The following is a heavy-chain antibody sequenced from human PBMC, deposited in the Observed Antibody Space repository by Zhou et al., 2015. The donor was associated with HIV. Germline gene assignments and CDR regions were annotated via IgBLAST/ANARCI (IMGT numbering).Heavy chain of an antibody. CDR3: ARGTSYYDFWSGYYTSYYYYGMDV. D-gene: IGHD3-3*01. CDR2: MNPNSGNT. J-gene: IGHJ6*02. CDR1: GYTFTSYD. Sequence: QVQVVQSGAEVKKPGASVKVSCKASGYTFTSYDINWVRQATGQGLEWMGWMNPNSGNTGYAQKFQGRVTMTRNTSISTAYMELSSLRSEDTAVYYCARGTSYYDFWSGYYTSYYYYGMDVWGQGP. V-gene: IGHV1-8*01.